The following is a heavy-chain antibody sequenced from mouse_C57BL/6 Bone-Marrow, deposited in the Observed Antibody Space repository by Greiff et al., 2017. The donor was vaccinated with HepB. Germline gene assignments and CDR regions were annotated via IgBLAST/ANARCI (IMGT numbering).Heavy chain of an antibody. V-gene: IGHV1-42*01. Sequence: VQLKQSGPELVKPGASVKISCKASGYSFTGYYMNWVKQSPEKSLEWIGEINPSTGGTTYNQKFKAKATLTVDKSSSTAYMQLKSLTSEDSAVYYCARELSYYFDYWGQGTTLTVSS. J-gene: IGHJ2*01. CDR2: INPSTGGT. CDR3: ARELSYYFDY. CDR1: GYSFTGYY.